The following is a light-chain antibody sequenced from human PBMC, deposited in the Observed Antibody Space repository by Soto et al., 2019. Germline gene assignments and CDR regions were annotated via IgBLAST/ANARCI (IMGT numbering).Light chain of an antibody. V-gene: IGKV1-27*01. CDR3: QNYHSASIT. Sequence: DIQMTQSPSSLSASVGDRVTITCRASQGISNYLAWYQQKPGKVPKLVIYAASTLQSGVPSRFSGSGSGTDFTLTISSLQPEDVATYYCQNYHSASITFGQGTRLEIK. CDR2: AAS. CDR1: QGISNY. J-gene: IGKJ5*01.